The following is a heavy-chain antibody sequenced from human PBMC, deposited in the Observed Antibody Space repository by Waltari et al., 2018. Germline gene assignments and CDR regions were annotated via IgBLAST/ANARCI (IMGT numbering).Heavy chain of an antibody. CDR3: TRALSGSFPY. V-gene: IGHV3-74*01. Sequence: EVQLVESGGGSVQPGGSLRLSCAASGFPFSSYWMYWVRQAPGKGLVWVSRIKTDGSSTSYADSVKGRFTISRDNAKNTLYLQMNSLRAEDTAVYYCTRALSGSFPYWGQGTLVTVSS. J-gene: IGHJ4*02. D-gene: IGHD1-26*01. CDR1: GFPFSSYW. CDR2: IKTDGSST.